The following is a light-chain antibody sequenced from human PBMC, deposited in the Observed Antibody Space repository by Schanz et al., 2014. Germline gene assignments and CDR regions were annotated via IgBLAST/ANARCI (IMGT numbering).Light chain of an antibody. V-gene: IGKV3-20*01. Sequence: EIVMTQSPGTLSLSPGERATLSCRASQSVSSSYLAWYQQKPGQAPRLLIYHASKRAPGIPARFSGSGSGTDFTLTISRLEPEDFAVYYCQHYGNSPMYTFGQGTKLEIK. CDR2: HAS. J-gene: IGKJ2*01. CDR1: QSVSSSY. CDR3: QHYGNSPMYT.